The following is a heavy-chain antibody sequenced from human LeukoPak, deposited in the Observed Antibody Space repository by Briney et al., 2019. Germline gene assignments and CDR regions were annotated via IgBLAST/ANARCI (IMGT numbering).Heavy chain of an antibody. V-gene: IGHV3-7*01. CDR2: IKVEGGEI. J-gene: IGHJ4*02. CDR1: GFNFSTYW. D-gene: IGHD3-10*01. CDR3: VTNQTGRHPYFFDY. Sequence: GGSLRLSCAVSGFNFSTYWMTWVRQVPGKGLMWVVNIKVEGGEIYYVDAVKGRSSISRDTAKTSLYLQMNNVSVAYLAVYDCVTNQTGRHPYFFDYWGQGTLVTVSS.